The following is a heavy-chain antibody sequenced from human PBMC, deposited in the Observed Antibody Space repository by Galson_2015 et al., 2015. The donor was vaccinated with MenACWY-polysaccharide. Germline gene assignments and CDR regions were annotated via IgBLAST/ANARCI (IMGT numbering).Heavy chain of an antibody. D-gene: IGHD3-22*01. J-gene: IGHJ4*02. Sequence: SLRLSCAASGFTFSSYGMHWVRQAPGKGLEWVAFIGYDRNNKYYTDYVKGRFTISRDNSKNTLYLQMNSLRAEDTAVYYCAKDRHSSATDEDYWGQGTLVTVSS. V-gene: IGHV3-30*02. CDR3: AKDRHSSATDEDY. CDR2: IGYDRNNK. CDR1: GFTFSSYG.